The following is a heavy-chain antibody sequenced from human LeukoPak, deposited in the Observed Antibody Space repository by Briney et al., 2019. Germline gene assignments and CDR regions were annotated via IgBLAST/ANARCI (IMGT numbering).Heavy chain of an antibody. J-gene: IGHJ4*02. Sequence: GASVKVSCKASGGTFSSYAISWVRQAPGQGLEWMGRINPNSGGTNYAQKFQGRVTMTRDTSISTAYMELSRLRSDDTAVYYCAREGYSYGYPFDYWGQGTLVTVSS. D-gene: IGHD5-18*01. V-gene: IGHV1-2*06. CDR1: GGTFSSYA. CDR2: INPNSGGT. CDR3: AREGYSYGYPFDY.